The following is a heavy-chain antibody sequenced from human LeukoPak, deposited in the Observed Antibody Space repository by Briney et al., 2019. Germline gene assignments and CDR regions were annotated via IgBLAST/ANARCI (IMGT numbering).Heavy chain of an antibody. Sequence: SQTLSLTCTVSGGSISSGDYYWSWIRQPPGKGLEWIGYIYYSGSTYYNPSLKSRVTISVDTSKNQFSLKLSSVTAADTAVYYCARAPVGYDFWSGYPPYYYYGMDVWGQATTVTVSS. D-gene: IGHD3-3*01. J-gene: IGHJ6*02. V-gene: IGHV4-30-4*01. CDR3: ARAPVGYDFWSGYPPYYYYGMDV. CDR1: GGSISSGDYY. CDR2: IYYSGST.